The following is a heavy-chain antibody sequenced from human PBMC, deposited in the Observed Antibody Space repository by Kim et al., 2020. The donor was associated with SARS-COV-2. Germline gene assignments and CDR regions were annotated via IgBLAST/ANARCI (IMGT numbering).Heavy chain of an antibody. V-gene: IGHV3-7*03. CDR2: ISPHGSER. CDR1: GFTFSSHW. Sequence: GGSLRLSCAASGFTFSSHWMSWVRQAPGKGLQWVANISPHGSERYFGDSVKGRFTISRDDAKTSLFLQMNSLSAEDTAIYYCATDPLEYWGQGTLVTVS. CDR3: ATDPLEY. J-gene: IGHJ4*02.